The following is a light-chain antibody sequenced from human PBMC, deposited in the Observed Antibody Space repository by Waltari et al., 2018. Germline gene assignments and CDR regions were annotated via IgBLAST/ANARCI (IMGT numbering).Light chain of an antibody. CDR1: QGINKW. V-gene: IGKV1-12*02. J-gene: IGKJ4*01. CDR3: QQANSLPFT. CDR2: AAS. Sequence: DIQMTQSPSSVSASIGDRVTITCRASQGINKWLVWYQQKPGKAPNVLIYAASILQSGVPSRFSGSGFATDFTLTISSLQPEDFATYFCQQANSLPFTFGGGTKVEIK.